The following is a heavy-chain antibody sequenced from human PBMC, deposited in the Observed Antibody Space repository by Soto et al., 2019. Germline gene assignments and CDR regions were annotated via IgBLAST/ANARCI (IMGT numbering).Heavy chain of an antibody. Sequence: KTGGSLRLSCAASGFTFSSYSMNWVRQAPGKGLEWVSSISSSSSYIYYADSVKGRFTISRDNAKNSLYLQMNSLRAEDTAVYYCARGVQFYDILTGYYPEGSAFDIWGQGTMVTVSS. CDR1: GFTFSSYS. CDR3: ARGVQFYDILTGYYPEGSAFDI. J-gene: IGHJ3*02. D-gene: IGHD3-9*01. CDR2: ISSSSSYI. V-gene: IGHV3-21*01.